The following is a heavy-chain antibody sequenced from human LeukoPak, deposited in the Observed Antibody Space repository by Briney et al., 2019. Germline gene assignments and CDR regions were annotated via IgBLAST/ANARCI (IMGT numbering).Heavy chain of an antibody. Sequence: TGGSLRLSCAASGFTFSSYAMSWVRQAPGKGLEWVSAISGSGGSTYYADSVKGRFTISRDNSKNTLYLQMNSLRAEYTAVYYCAKAEFYDFWSGYYSDYWGQGTLVTVSS. V-gene: IGHV3-23*01. CDR2: ISGSGGST. CDR1: GFTFSSYA. J-gene: IGHJ4*02. CDR3: AKAEFYDFWSGYYSDY. D-gene: IGHD3-3*01.